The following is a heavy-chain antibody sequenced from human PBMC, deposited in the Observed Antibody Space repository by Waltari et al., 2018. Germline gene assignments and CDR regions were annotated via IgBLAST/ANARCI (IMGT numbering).Heavy chain of an antibody. Sequence: QVQLQQWGAGLLKPSETLSLTCAVYGGSFSGYYWSWIRQPPGKGLEWIGEINHSGSTNYNPSLKSRVTISVDTSKNQCSLKLSSVTAADTAVYYCARMLVGIRAPFDYWGQGTLVIVSS. CDR3: ARMLVGIRAPFDY. D-gene: IGHD1-26*01. V-gene: IGHV4-34*01. J-gene: IGHJ4*02. CDR1: GGSFSGYY. CDR2: INHSGST.